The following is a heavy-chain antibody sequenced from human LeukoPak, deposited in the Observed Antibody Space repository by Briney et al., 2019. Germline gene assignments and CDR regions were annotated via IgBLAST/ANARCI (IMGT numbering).Heavy chain of an antibody. CDR3: ARDKRGGRPRGQFDP. CDR2: INPNSGGT. CDR1: GYTFTGYY. V-gene: IGHV1-2*02. J-gene: IGHJ5*02. Sequence: ASVKVSCKASGYTFTGYYMHWVRQAPGQGLEWMGWINPNSGGTNYAQKFQGRVTMTRDTSISTAYMELSRLRSDDTAVYYCARDKRGGRPRGQFDPWGQGTLVTVSS. D-gene: IGHD1-14*01.